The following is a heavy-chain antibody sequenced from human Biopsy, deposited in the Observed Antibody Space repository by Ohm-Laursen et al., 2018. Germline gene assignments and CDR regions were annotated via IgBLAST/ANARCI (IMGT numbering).Heavy chain of an antibody. CDR2: ISWNSVGI. V-gene: IGHV3-9*01. CDR1: GFIFDDYA. Sequence: SLRLSCTATGFIFDDYAMHWVRQAPGKGLEWVSGISWNSVGIGYADSVKGRFTISRDNAKNFLYLEMNNLRPEDTALYYCAKIHCSGGSCYPNAFDMWGHGARVTVS. CDR3: AKIHCSGGSCYPNAFDM. J-gene: IGHJ3*02. D-gene: IGHD2-15*01.